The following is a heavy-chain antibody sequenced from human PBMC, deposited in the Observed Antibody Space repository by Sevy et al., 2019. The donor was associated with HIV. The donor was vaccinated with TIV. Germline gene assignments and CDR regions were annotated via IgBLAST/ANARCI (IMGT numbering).Heavy chain of an antibody. V-gene: IGHV3-30*04. CDR2: ISYDGSNK. J-gene: IGHJ6*02. CDR3: ARDPNNSGYDSVLHYYYYYGMDV. Sequence: GGSLRLSCAASGFTFSSYAMLWVRQAPGKGLEWVAVISYDGSNKYYADSVKGRFTISRDNSKNTLYLQMNSLRAEDTAVYYCARDPNNSGYDSVLHYYYYYGMDVWGQGTTVTVSS. CDR1: GFTFSSYA. D-gene: IGHD5-12*01.